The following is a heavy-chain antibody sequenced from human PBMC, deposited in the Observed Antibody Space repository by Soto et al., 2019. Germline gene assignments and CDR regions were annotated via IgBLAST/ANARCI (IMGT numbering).Heavy chain of an antibody. CDR1: GFTFSSYG. D-gene: IGHD3-16*01. CDR3: AKSGGRAAFDY. CDR2: ISYDGSNK. V-gene: IGHV3-30*18. Sequence: QVQLVESGGGVVQPGRPLRLSCAASGFTFSSYGMHWVRQAPGKGLEWVAVISYDGSNKYYADSVKGRFTISRDNSKNTLYLQMNSLRAEDTAVYYCAKSGGRAAFDYWGQGTLVTVSS. J-gene: IGHJ4*02.